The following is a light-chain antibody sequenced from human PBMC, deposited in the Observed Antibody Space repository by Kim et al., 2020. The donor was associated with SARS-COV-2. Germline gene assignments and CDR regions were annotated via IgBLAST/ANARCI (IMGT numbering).Light chain of an antibody. CDR2: EDN. V-gene: IGLV3-1*01. Sequence: SRSPGQTASITCSGDKLGEKYACWYQQKPGQSPVLVIYEDNKRPSGIPERFSGSNSGNTATLTISGTQAMDEADYFCQSWDSSTVVFGGGTQLTVL. CDR1: KLGEKY. CDR3: QSWDSSTVV. J-gene: IGLJ3*02.